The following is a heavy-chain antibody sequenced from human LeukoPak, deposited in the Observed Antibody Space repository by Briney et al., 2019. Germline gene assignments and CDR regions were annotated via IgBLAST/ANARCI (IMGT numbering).Heavy chain of an antibody. CDR2: IYYSGST. Sequence: SETLSLTCTVSGGSISSYYWSWIRQPPGKGLEWIGYIYYSGSTNYNPSLKSRVTISVDTSKNQFSLKLSSVTAADTAVYYCAAPALSSGWSKDYYYYMDVWGKGTTVTVSS. CDR1: GGSISSYY. D-gene: IGHD6-19*01. J-gene: IGHJ6*03. CDR3: AAPALSSGWSKDYYYYMDV. V-gene: IGHV4-59*01.